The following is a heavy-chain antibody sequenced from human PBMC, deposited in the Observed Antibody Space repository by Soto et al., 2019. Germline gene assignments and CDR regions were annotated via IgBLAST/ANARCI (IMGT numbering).Heavy chain of an antibody. V-gene: IGHV3-74*01. J-gene: IGHJ4*02. CDR2: INSDGSST. CDR1: VFTFSSYW. CDR3: ARDGDFWSGYSYYFDY. Sequence: GGSLRLSCAASVFTFSSYWMHWVRQAPGKGLVWVSRINSDGSSTSYADSVKGRFTISRDNAKNTLYLQMNSLRAEDTAVYYCARDGDFWSGYSYYFDYWGQGTLVTVSS. D-gene: IGHD3-3*01.